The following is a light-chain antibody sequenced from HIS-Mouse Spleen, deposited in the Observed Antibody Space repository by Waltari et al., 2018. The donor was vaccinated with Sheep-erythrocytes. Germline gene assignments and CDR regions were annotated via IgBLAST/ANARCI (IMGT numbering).Light chain of an antibody. V-gene: IGLV2-14*03. J-gene: IGLJ3*02. CDR2: YVS. Sequence: QSALTQPASVSGSPGQSITISCTGTSSDVGGYNYVSWYQQHPGKAPKLMIYYVSKRPSGVSNRFSGSKSGNTAYLTISGLQAEDEADYYCSSYTSSSTWVFGGGTKLTVL. CDR3: SSYTSSSTWV. CDR1: SSDVGGYNY.